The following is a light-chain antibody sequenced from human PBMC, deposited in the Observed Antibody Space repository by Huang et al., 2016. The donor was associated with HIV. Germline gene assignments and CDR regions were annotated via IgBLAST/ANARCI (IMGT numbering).Light chain of an antibody. CDR3: QQLNSFPREYT. V-gene: IGKV1-9*01. CDR2: AAS. Sequence: IQLTQSPSSLSAPVGDRVTITCRASKGISNYLAWYQQKTGKSPQLLIFAASTLQSGVPSRFIGSGSGTDFTLTISSLQPEDFATYYCQQLNSFPREYTFGQGTKLEIK. J-gene: IGKJ2*01. CDR1: KGISNY.